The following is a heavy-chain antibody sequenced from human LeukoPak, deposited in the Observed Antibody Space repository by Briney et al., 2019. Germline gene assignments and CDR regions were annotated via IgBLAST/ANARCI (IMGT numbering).Heavy chain of an antibody. V-gene: IGHV3-9*01. J-gene: IGHJ4*02. CDR1: GFTFDDYA. Sequence: GGSLRLSCAASGFTFDDYAMHWVRQAPGKGLEWVSGISWNSGSIGYADSVKGRFTISRDNAKNSLYLQMNSLRAEDTALYYCAKDRGYWGQGTLVTVSS. CDR2: ISWNSGSI. CDR3: AKDRGY.